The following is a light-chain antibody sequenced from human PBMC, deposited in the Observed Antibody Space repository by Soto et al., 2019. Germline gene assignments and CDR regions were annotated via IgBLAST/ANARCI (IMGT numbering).Light chain of an antibody. CDR2: AAS. CDR1: QSIGY. CDR3: QQSYSTPLP. J-gene: IGKJ4*02. Sequence: DIQMTQAPSSLSAYVGDRVTITCRASQSIGYLNWYQQKPGKAPHLLIYAASSLQRGIPSRFSGSGAGTDFTLTIRSLQPEDFATYDFQQSYSTPLPSGGGNNVQIK. V-gene: IGKV1-39*01.